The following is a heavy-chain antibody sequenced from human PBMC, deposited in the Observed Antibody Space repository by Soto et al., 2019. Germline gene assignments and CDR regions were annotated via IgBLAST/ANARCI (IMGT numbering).Heavy chain of an antibody. D-gene: IGHD3-10*01. J-gene: IGHJ6*03. Sequence: EVQLVESGGGLVQPGGPLRLSCAASGFTFSSYWMSWVRQAPGKGLEWVANIKQDGSEKYYVDSVKDRFTISRDNAKNSLYLQMNSLRAEDTAVYYCARKFGELLPDYYYYYMDVWGKGTTVTVSS. V-gene: IGHV3-7*01. CDR2: IKQDGSEK. CDR3: ARKFGELLPDYYYYYMDV. CDR1: GFTFSSYW.